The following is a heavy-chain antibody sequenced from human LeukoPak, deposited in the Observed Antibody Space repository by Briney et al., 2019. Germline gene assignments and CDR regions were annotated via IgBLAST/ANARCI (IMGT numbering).Heavy chain of an antibody. V-gene: IGHV3-23*01. D-gene: IGHD3-10*01. Sequence: GGSLRLSCAASGFTFSSYAMSWVRQAPGKGLEWVSAISGSGGSTYYADSVKGRFTISRDNSKNTLYLQMNSLRAEDTAVYYCASGMVRGVITYYFDYWGQGTLVTVSS. CDR3: ASGMVRGVITYYFDY. CDR2: ISGSGGST. CDR1: GFTFSSYA. J-gene: IGHJ4*02.